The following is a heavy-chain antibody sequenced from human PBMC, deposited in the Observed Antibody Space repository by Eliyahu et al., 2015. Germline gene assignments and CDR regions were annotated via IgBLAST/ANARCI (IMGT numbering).Heavy chain of an antibody. V-gene: IGHV3-30*02. CDR3: AKDGSQGHDY. D-gene: IGHD2-2*03. CDR2: IRYDGSNK. CDR1: GFTFSSYG. Sequence: QVQLVXSGGGVVQPGGSXRLSCAASGFTFSSYGMHWVRQAPGKGLEWVAFIRYDGSNKYYADSVKGRFTISRDNSKNTLYLQMNSLRVEDTAVYYCAKDGSQGHDYWGQGTLVTVSS. J-gene: IGHJ4*02.